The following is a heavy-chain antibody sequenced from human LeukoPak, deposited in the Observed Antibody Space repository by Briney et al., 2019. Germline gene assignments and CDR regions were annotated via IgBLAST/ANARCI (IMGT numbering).Heavy chain of an antibody. CDR3: AGPTIAVAGPYDY. CDR1: GFTFSSYW. V-gene: IGHV3-7*01. J-gene: IGHJ4*02. CDR2: IKQDRSEK. Sequence: GGSLRLSCAASGFTFSSYWMSWVRQAPGKGLEWVANIKQDRSEKSYVDSVKGRFIISRDNAKKSLYLQMNSLRAEDTAVYYCAGPTIAVAGPYDYWGQGTLVTVSS. D-gene: IGHD6-19*01.